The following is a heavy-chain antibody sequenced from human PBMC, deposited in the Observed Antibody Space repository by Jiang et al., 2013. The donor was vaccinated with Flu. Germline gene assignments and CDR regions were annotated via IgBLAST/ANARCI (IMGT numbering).Heavy chain of an antibody. CDR3: AKDHSLVAWLVGMYFDS. CDR1: GFHFGSYD. D-gene: IGHD6-19*01. Sequence: SGGGLVQPGGSLRLSCAASGFHFGSYDMSWVRQAPGKGLEWVSGISGGGSKTYYADSVKGRFTVSRDNSKNILYLQMNNLRAEDTAIYYCAKDHSLVAWLVGMYFDSWGQGSLVTVSS. J-gene: IGHJ4*02. CDR2: ISGGGSKT. V-gene: IGHV3-23*01.